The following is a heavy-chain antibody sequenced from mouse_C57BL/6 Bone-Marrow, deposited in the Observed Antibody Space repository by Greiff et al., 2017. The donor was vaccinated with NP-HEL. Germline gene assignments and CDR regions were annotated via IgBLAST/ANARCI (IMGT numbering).Heavy chain of an antibody. CDR2: ISYSGST. V-gene: IGHV3-8*01. J-gene: IGHJ4*01. D-gene: IGHD2-2*01. CDR3: ARSPLWLRRNYYAMDY. Sequence: DVHLVESGPGLAKPSQTLSLTCSVTGYSITSDYWNWIRKFPGNKLEYMGYISYSGSTYYNPSLKSRISITRDPSKTQYYLQLTSVTTEDTATYYCARSPLWLRRNYYAMDYWGQGTSVTVSS. CDR1: GYSITSDY.